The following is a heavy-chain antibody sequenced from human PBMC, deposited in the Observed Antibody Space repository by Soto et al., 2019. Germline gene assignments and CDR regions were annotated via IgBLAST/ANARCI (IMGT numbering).Heavy chain of an antibody. V-gene: IGHV1-69*06. CDR3: ARDSRGGAFDI. CDR1: GGTYSSYA. J-gene: IGHJ3*02. Sequence: GASVKVSCKASGGTYSSYAISWVRQAPGQGLEWMGGIIPIFGTANYAQKFQGRVTITADKSTSTAYMELSSLRSEDTAVYYCARDSRGGAFDIWGQGTMVTVSS. CDR2: IIPIFGTA.